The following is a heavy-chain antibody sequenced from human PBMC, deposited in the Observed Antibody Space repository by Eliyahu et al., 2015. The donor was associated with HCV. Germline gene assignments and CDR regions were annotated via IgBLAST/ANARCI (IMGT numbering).Heavy chain of an antibody. Sequence: QVQLQESGPGLVKPSETLSLTCTVXGGSITTYYWXWIRQPPGKGLEWIGXFHFSGSTNYNPSLKSRVTISIDTSKNQFSLNLTSVTAADTAVYYCASGGGGIAVAGTGGWFDPWGQGTLVTVSS. CDR2: FHFSGST. J-gene: IGHJ5*02. D-gene: IGHD6-19*01. CDR3: ASGGGGIAVAGTGGWFDP. V-gene: IGHV4-59*01. CDR1: GGSITTYY.